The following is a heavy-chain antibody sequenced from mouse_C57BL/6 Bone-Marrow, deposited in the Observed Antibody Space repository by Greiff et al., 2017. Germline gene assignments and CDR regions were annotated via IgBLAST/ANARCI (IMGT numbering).Heavy chain of an antibody. Sequence: VKLQESGAELVRPGASVKLSCKASGYTFTDYYINWVKQRPGQGLEWIARIYPGSGNTYYNEKFKGKATLTAEKSSSTAYMQLSSLTSEDSAVYFCAREGITTVVGRYFDVWGTGTTVTVSS. J-gene: IGHJ1*03. CDR1: GYTFTDYY. CDR2: IYPGSGNT. V-gene: IGHV1-76*01. D-gene: IGHD1-1*01. CDR3: AREGITTVVGRYFDV.